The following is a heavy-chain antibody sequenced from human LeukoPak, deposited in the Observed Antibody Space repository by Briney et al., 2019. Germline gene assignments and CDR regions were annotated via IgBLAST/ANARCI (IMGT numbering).Heavy chain of an antibody. D-gene: IGHD6-13*01. Sequence: GASVKVSCKVSGYTFTGHYMHWVRQDPGQGLEWMGRINPNSGGTNFAQKFQGRVTMTRDTSISTSYLELNSLRSDDTAVYYCAREVGYSSSWYGRFDPWGQGTLVTVSS. CDR2: INPNSGGT. CDR3: AREVGYSSSWYGRFDP. CDR1: GYTFTGHY. V-gene: IGHV1-2*06. J-gene: IGHJ5*02.